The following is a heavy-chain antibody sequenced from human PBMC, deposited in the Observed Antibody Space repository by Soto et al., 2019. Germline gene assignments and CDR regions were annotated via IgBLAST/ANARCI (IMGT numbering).Heavy chain of an antibody. D-gene: IGHD5-12*01. CDR3: ATVRWLRSFDP. CDR2: FDPEDGET. V-gene: IGHV1-24*01. CDR1: S. J-gene: IGHJ5*02. Sequence: SMHSVSQAHGKGLEWMGGFDPEDGETIYAQKFQGRVTMTEDTSTDTAYMELSSLRSEDTAVYYCATVRWLRSFDPWGQGTLVTVSS.